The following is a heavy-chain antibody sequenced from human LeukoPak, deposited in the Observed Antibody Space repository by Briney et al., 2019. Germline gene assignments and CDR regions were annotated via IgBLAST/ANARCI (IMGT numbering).Heavy chain of an antibody. CDR1: GFTFSSYS. CDR3: AREYEKGGYSYGRRI. J-gene: IGHJ3*02. D-gene: IGHD5-18*01. V-gene: IGHV3-21*01. Sequence: TGGSLRLSCAASGFTFSSYSMNWVRQAPGKGLEWVSSISSSSSYIYYADSVKGRFTISRDNAKNSLYLQKNSLRAEDTAVYYCAREYEKGGYSYGRRIWGQGTMVTVSS. CDR2: ISSSSSYI.